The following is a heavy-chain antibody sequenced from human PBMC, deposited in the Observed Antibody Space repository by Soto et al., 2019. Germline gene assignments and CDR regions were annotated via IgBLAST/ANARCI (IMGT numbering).Heavy chain of an antibody. CDR3: ARGNAAGVDH. D-gene: IGHD6-13*01. V-gene: IGHV4-38-2*01. CDR1: GYSISSGYY. CDR2: IYHSGST. J-gene: IGHJ4*02. Sequence: SETLSLTCAVSGYSISSGYYWGWIRQPPGKGLEWIGSIYHSGSTHYNPSLKSRVTISVDTSKNQFSLKLSSVTAADTAVYYCARGNAAGVDHWGQGTLVTVSS.